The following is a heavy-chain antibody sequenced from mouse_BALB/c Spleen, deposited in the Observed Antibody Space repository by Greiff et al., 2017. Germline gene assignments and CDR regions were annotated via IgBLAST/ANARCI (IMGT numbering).Heavy chain of an antibody. CDR3: ARIYYDYEKDYFDY. Sequence: VQLQQSGPELMKPGASVKISCKASGYSFTSYYMHWVKQSHGKSLEWIGYIDPFNGGTSYNQKFKGKATLTVDKSSSTAYMHLSSLTSEDSAVYYCARIYYDYEKDYFDYWGQGTTLTVSS. CDR1: GYSFTSYY. V-gene: IGHV1S135*01. CDR2: IDPFNGGT. J-gene: IGHJ2*01. D-gene: IGHD2-4*01.